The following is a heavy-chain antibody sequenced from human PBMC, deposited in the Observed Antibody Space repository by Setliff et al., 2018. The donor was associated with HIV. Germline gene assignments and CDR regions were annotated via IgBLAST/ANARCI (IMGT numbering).Heavy chain of an antibody. V-gene: IGHV4-4*02. CDR3: ARLLGTYFDP. CDR2: IYHSGST. Sequence: PSETLSLTCAVSGGSINGSNWWSWVRQPPGKGLEWIGEIYHSGSTNYNPSLKSRVTISVDKSNNQFSLKLSSVTAADTAVYYRARLLGTYFDPWGQGTLVTVSS. J-gene: IGHJ5*02. D-gene: IGHD3-16*01. CDR1: GGSINGSNW.